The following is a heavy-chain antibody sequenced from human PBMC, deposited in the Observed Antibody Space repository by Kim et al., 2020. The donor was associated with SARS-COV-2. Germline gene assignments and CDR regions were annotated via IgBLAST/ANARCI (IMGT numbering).Heavy chain of an antibody. CDR3: ARGYCSSTSCRTPFDY. D-gene: IGHD2-2*01. V-gene: IGHV4-34*01. Sequence: SETLSLTCAVYGGSFSGYYWSWIRQPPGKGLEWIGEINHSGSTNYNPSLKSRVTISVDTSKNQFSLKLSSVTAADTAVYYCARGYCSSTSCRTPFDYFG. CDR1: GGSFSGYY. J-gene: IGHJ4*01. CDR2: INHSGST.